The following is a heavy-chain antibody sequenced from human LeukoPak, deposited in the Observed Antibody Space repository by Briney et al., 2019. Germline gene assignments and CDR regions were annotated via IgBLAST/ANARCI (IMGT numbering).Heavy chain of an antibody. CDR3: ARDPPAYGDYSRGYGMDV. V-gene: IGHV4-30-4*01. Sequence: PSETLSLTCTVSGGSISSGDYYWRRIRQPPGKGLEWIGYIYYSGNTYYNPSLKSRITISIDTSKNQFSLKLSSVTAADTAVYFCARDPPAYGDYSRGYGMDVWGRGTTVIVSS. CDR1: GGSISSGDYY. D-gene: IGHD4-17*01. CDR2: IYYSGNT. J-gene: IGHJ6*04.